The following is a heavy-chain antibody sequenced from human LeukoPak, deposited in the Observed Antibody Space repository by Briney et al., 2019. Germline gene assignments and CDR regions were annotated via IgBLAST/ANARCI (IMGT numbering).Heavy chain of an antibody. D-gene: IGHD1-26*01. CDR1: GGSISSYY. V-gene: IGHV4-59*12. Sequence: SETLSLTCTVSGGSISSYYWSWIRQPPGKGLEWIGYIYYSGSTNYNPSLKSRVTISVDTSKNQFSLKLSSVTAADTAVYYCAREVGATGFDYWGQGTLVTVSS. CDR3: AREVGATGFDY. CDR2: IYYSGST. J-gene: IGHJ4*02.